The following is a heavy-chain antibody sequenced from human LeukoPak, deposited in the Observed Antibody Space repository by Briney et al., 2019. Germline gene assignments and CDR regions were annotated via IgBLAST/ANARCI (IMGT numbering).Heavy chain of an antibody. D-gene: IGHD2-2*01. J-gene: IGHJ4*02. V-gene: IGHV1-2*02. Sequence: ASVKGSCKASGYTFTDYYMHWVRQAPGQGVEWMGWINPNDGDTNYAQKFQGRVTMTRDTSISTAHMEVSRMRYDDTAVYYCARANFLYCSSSTCLFDYWGQGTLVTVSS. CDR1: GYTFTDYY. CDR3: ARANFLYCSSSTCLFDY. CDR2: INPNDGDT.